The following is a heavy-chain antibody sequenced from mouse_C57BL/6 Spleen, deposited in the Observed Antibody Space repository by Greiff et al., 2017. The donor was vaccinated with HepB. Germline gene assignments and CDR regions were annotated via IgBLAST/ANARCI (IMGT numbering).Heavy chain of an antibody. CDR1: GYTFTSYW. CDR3: AREDYGPWYFDV. V-gene: IGHV1-55*01. Sequence: VQLQQPGAELVKPGASVKMSCKASGYTFTSYWITWVKQRPGQGLEWIGDIYPGSGSTNYNEKFKSKATLTVDTSSSTAYMQLSSLTSEDSAVYYCAREDYGPWYFDVWGTGTTVTVSS. J-gene: IGHJ1*03. CDR2: IYPGSGST. D-gene: IGHD1-1*01.